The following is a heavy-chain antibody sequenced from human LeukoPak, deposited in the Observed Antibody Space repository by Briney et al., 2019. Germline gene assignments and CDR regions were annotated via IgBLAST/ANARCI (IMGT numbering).Heavy chain of an antibody. D-gene: IGHD5-12*01. Sequence: GGSLRLSCAASGFTFDDYAMHWVRQAPGKGLEWVSGISWNSVGIGYADSVKGRFTISRDNGKNSLYLQMNSLRTEDTALYYCAKSLGGYEGYYFDYWGQGTLVTVSS. J-gene: IGHJ4*02. V-gene: IGHV3-9*01. CDR2: ISWNSVGI. CDR3: AKSLGGYEGYYFDY. CDR1: GFTFDDYA.